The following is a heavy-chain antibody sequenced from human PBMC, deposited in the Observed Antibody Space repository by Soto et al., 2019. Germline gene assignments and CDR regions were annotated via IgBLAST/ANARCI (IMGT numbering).Heavy chain of an antibody. CDR2: IIPIFGTA. D-gene: IGHD1-26*01. Sequence: SVKVSCKASGGTFSSYAISWVRQAPGQGLEWMGGIIPIFGTANYAQKFQGRVTITADESTSTAYMELSSLRSEDTAVYYCARDKWATKELSYYGMDVWGQGTTVTVSS. CDR1: GGTFSSYA. J-gene: IGHJ6*02. V-gene: IGHV1-69*13. CDR3: ARDKWATKELSYYGMDV.